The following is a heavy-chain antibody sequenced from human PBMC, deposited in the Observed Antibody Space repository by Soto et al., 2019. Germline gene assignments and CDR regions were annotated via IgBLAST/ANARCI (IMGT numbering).Heavy chain of an antibody. CDR3: ARVEWELPLQH. J-gene: IGHJ1*01. V-gene: IGHV3-48*03. CDR2: ISSSGSTI. D-gene: IGHD1-26*01. CDR1: GFTFSSYE. Sequence: HPGGSLRLSCAASGFTFSSYEMNWVRQAPGKGLEWVSYISSSGSTIYYADSVKGRFTISRDNAKNSLYLQMNSLRAEDTAVYYCARVEWELPLQHWGQGTLVTVSS.